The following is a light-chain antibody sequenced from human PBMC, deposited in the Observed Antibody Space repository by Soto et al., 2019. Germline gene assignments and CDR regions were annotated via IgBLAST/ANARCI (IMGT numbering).Light chain of an antibody. J-gene: IGKJ3*01. Sequence: EIVMTQSPVTLSVSLGERVTLSCRASESVTTKVAWYQQKPGQAPRLLIYGAYTRATGVPDRFSGSGSGTEFTLTISSLQSEDFAVYFCQQYQQWPPFTVGPGTTVDV. CDR3: QQYQQWPPFT. CDR1: ESVTTK. CDR2: GAY. V-gene: IGKV3-15*01.